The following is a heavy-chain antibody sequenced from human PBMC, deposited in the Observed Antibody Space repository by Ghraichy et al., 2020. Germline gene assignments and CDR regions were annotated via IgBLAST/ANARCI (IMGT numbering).Heavy chain of an antibody. CDR3: ARVGATSYHYYYYMDV. D-gene: IGHD1-26*01. Sequence: GESLNISCKGSGYSFTSYWIGWVRQMPGKGLEWMGLIYPGDSDTRYSPSFQGQVTISADKSISTAYLQWTSLKASDTAIYYCARVGATSYHYYYYMDVWGKGTTGTVSS. J-gene: IGHJ6*03. V-gene: IGHV5-51*01. CDR1: GYSFTSYW. CDR2: IYPGDSDT.